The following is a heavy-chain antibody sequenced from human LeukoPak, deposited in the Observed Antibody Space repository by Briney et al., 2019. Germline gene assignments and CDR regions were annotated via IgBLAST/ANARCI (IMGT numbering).Heavy chain of an antibody. Sequence: GGSLRLSCAASGFTDSSNYMSWVRQAPGKGLEWVSVIYSGGSTYYADSVKGRFTISRDNSKNTLYLQMNSLRAEDTAVYYCARGYIYGYDYWGQGTLVTVSS. CDR3: ARGYIYGYDY. D-gene: IGHD5-18*01. J-gene: IGHJ4*02. V-gene: IGHV3-53*01. CDR1: GFTDSSNY. CDR2: IYSGGST.